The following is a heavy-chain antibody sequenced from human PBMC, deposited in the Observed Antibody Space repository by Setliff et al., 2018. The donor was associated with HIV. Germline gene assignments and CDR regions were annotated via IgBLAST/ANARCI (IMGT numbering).Heavy chain of an antibody. CDR1: GFIFSNAW. CDR3: TKGHYATSG. Sequence: GGSLRLSCAASGFIFSNAWMSWVRQAPGKGLEWVANIKKDGSERNYVDSVRGRFTISKDNAKNSVYLQMNSLRAEDTAVYYCTKGHYATSGWGQGTLVTVSS. D-gene: IGHD2-2*01. CDR2: IKKDGSER. J-gene: IGHJ4*02. V-gene: IGHV3-7*01.